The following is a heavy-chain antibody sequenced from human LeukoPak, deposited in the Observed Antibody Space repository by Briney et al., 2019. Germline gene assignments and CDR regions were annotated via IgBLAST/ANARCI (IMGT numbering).Heavy chain of an antibody. CDR3: TTGPDYYNSSSYYSHY. CDR2: INQSGSI. V-gene: IGHV4-34*01. CDR1: GGFFRGYY. Sequence: PSETLSLTCAVYGGFFRGYYWSWIRQPPGEGLEWIGEINQSGSIKYNPSLKSRVTISVDTSKNQFSLKLSSVTAADTAVYYCTTGPDYYNSSSYYSHYWGQGTLVTVSS. D-gene: IGHD3-22*01. J-gene: IGHJ4*02.